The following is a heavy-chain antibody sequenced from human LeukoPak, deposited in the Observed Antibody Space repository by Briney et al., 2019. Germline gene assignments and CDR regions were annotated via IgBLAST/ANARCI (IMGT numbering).Heavy chain of an antibody. D-gene: IGHD3-9*01. J-gene: IGHJ5*02. CDR3: ARDYDVLTAYPPTQLFDP. Sequence: PSETLSLTCTVSGGPIRTYQWSWIRQPPGKGLEWIGNIHYSGSANYNPSLKSRVTMSVDTSKNQFSLKLNSVTAADTAVYYCARDYDVLTAYPPTQLFDPWGQGTLVTVSS. V-gene: IGHV4-59*12. CDR2: IHYSGSA. CDR1: GGPIRTYQ.